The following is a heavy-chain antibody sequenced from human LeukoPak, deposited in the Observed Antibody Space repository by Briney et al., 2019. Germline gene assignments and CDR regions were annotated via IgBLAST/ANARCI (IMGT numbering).Heavy chain of an antibody. CDR1: GFTFSSYW. CDR3: ARVRNQYSWYFDY. V-gene: IGHV3-7*01. Sequence: PGGSLRLSCAASGFTFSSYWMSWVRQAPGKGLEWVANIKQDGSEKYYVDSVKGRFTISRDNAKNSLYLQMNSLRAEDTAVYYCARVRNQYSWYFDYWGQGTLVTVSS. D-gene: IGHD5-12*01. J-gene: IGHJ4*02. CDR2: IKQDGSEK.